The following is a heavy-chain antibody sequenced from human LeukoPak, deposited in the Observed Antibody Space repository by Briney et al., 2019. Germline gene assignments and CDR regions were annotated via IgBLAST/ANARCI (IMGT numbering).Heavy chain of an antibody. Sequence: GGSLRLSCAASGFTFDDYTMHWVRQAPGKGLEWVSLIRWNGVSTYYADSVKSRFTISRDNRKKSLYLQMNGLRTDDYALYYCGRERGSWGYFDYWGQGTLVTVSS. V-gene: IGHV3-43*01. CDR3: GRERGSWGYFDY. CDR1: GFTFDDYT. CDR2: IRWNGVST. J-gene: IGHJ4*02. D-gene: IGHD6-13*01.